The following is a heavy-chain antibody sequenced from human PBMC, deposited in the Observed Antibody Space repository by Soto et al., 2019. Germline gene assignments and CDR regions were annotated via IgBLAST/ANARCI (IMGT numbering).Heavy chain of an antibody. Sequence: GGSLRLSCAASGFTFSSYAMSWVRQAPGKGLEWVSAISGSGGSTYYADSVKGRFTISRDNSKNTLYLQMNSLRVEDTAVYYCAKDNWGYSYGLEGAFDIWGQGTMVTVSS. D-gene: IGHD5-18*01. V-gene: IGHV3-23*01. CDR3: AKDNWGYSYGLEGAFDI. CDR2: ISGSGGST. CDR1: GFTFSSYA. J-gene: IGHJ3*02.